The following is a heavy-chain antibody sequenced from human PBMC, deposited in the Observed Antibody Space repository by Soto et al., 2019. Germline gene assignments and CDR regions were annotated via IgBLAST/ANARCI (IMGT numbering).Heavy chain of an antibody. CDR1: GFTFSSYA. J-gene: IGHJ6*02. V-gene: IGHV3-23*01. Sequence: GGSLRLSCAASGFTFSSYAMSWVRQAPGKGLEWVSAISGSGGSTYYADSVKGRFTISRDNSKNTLYLQMNSLRAEDTAVYYCAKDHIVVAEVLDYYAMDVWCQGITVTVSS. CDR3: AKDHIVVAEVLDYYAMDV. CDR2: ISGSGGST. D-gene: IGHD6-19*01.